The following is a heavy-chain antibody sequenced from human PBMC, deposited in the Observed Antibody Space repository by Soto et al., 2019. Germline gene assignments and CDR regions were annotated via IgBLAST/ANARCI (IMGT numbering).Heavy chain of an antibody. CDR2: IYTSGST. J-gene: IGHJ4*02. V-gene: IGHV4-4*07. CDR3: ARARLSGRTYYLDY. D-gene: IGHD1-26*01. Sequence: AGKGLEWIGRIYTSGSTNYNPSRKSRVTMSVDTSKNQFSLKLSSVTAADTAVYYCARARLSGRTYYLDYWGQGTLVTVSS.